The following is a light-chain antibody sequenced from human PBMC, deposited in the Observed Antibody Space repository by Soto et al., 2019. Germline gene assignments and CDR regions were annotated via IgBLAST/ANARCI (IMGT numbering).Light chain of an antibody. J-gene: IGLJ2*01. CDR2: EVS. V-gene: IGLV2-14*01. Sequence: QSALTQPASVTGAPGQSITISCTGTSSDVGGYNYVSWYQTHPGKAPNLMIYEVSNRPSGVSNRLSGSKSGNTASLTISGLQAEDEADYYCSSYTSSSTVVFGGGTKLTVL. CDR1: SSDVGGYNY. CDR3: SSYTSSSTVV.